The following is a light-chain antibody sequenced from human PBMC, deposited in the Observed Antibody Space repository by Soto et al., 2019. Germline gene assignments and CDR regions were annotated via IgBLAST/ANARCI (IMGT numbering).Light chain of an antibody. CDR1: TSDVGDYNY. Sequence: VLTQPASVSGSPGQSITLSCTGTTSDVGDYNYVSWYQHHPGKAPKLIIYDVTNRPSGVSNRFSASKSGNTASLTISGLQVEDEADYYCSSYRTISTLVFGGGTKLTVL. CDR3: SSYRTISTLV. CDR2: DVT. J-gene: IGLJ2*01. V-gene: IGLV2-14*03.